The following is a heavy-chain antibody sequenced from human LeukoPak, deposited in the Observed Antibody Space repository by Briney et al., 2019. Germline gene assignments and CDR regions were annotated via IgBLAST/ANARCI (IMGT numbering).Heavy chain of an antibody. Sequence: GGSLRLSCAASGFTFSDYYMSWIRQAPGKGLEWVSYISSSGSTIYYADSVKGRFTISRDNAKNSLYLQMNSLRAEDTAVYYCARESSSAPNWLDPRGQGTLVTVSS. CDR3: ARESSSAPNWLDP. CDR2: ISSSGSTI. J-gene: IGHJ5*02. D-gene: IGHD6-6*01. CDR1: GFTFSDYY. V-gene: IGHV3-11*01.